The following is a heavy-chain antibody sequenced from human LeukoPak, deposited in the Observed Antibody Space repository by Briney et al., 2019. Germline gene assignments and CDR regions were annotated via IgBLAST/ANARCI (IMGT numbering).Heavy chain of an antibody. CDR1: GGSISSGSYY. Sequence: PSQTLSLTCTVSGGSISSGSYYWSWIRQPAGKGLEWIGRIYTSGSTNYNPSLKSRVTISVDTSKNQFSLKLSSVTAADTAVYYCARGKTTVTTLGGLDYWGQGTLVTVSS. CDR2: IYTSGST. V-gene: IGHV4-61*02. J-gene: IGHJ4*02. D-gene: IGHD4-17*01. CDR3: ARGKTTVTTLGGLDY.